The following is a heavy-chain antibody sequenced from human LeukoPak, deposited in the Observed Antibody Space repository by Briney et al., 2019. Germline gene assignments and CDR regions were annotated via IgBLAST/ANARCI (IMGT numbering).Heavy chain of an antibody. CDR2: ITPSGGST. D-gene: IGHD1-26*01. CDR3: ARDNSVGDYAWWFDP. J-gene: IGHJ5*02. CDR1: GYTFTNYH. V-gene: IGHV1-46*01. Sequence: GASVKVSCKASGYTFTNYHMHWVRLAPGQGLEWLGLITPSGGSTWYAQKFQGRVTMTRDMSTSTDYMELSSLRSEDTAVYYCARDNSVGDYAWWFDPWGQGTLVTVSS.